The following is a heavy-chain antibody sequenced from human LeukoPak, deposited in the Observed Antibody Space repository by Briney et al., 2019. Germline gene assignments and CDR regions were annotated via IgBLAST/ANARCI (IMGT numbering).Heavy chain of an antibody. CDR1: GCTFSNYA. D-gene: IGHD3-22*01. CDR3: ARESLLRDYYDSSGYYYFDY. V-gene: IGHV1-69*05. J-gene: IGHJ4*02. Sequence: ASVKVSCKASGCTFSNYAISWVRQAPGQGLEWMGGIIPIFGAANYAQKFQGRVTITTDESTSTAYMELSSLRSEDTAVYYCARESLLRDYYDSSGYYYFDYWGQGTLVTVSS. CDR2: IIPIFGAA.